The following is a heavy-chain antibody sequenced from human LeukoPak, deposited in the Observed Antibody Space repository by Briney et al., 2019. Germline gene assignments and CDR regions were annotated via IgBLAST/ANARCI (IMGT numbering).Heavy chain of an antibody. D-gene: IGHD2-21*02. V-gene: IGHV1-3*03. J-gene: IGHJ4*02. CDR1: GYDFTKYA. Sequence: ASVKVSCKASGYDFTKYAVQWVRQAPGQRLEWMGWIDAGNGRTKYSPDFQGRVIISRDTSASIAYMELSSLRSDDMAVYYYARGIWSTTLTAYYLDYWGQGTLVTVSS. CDR2: IDAGNGRT. CDR3: ARGIWSTTLTAYYLDY.